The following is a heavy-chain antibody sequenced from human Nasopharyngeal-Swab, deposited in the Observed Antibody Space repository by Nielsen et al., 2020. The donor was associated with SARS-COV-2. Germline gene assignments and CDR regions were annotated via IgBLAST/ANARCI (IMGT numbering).Heavy chain of an antibody. CDR2: ISYDGSNK. CDR1: GFTFSSYA. V-gene: IGHV3-30-3*01. CDR3: AKEGFGYDILTGYYTNMDV. Sequence: GGSLRLSCAASGFTFSSYAMHWVRQAPGKGLEWVAVISYDGSNKYYADSVKGRFTISRDNSKNTLYLQMNSLRAEDTAVYYCAKEGFGYDILTGYYTNMDVWGKGTTVTVSS. D-gene: IGHD3-9*01. J-gene: IGHJ6*03.